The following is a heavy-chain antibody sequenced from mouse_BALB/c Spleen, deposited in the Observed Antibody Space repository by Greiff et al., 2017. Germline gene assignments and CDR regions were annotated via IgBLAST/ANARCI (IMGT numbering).Heavy chain of an antibody. CDR3: ARALFSAWFAY. Sequence: QVQLQQPGAELVKPGASVKMSCKASGYTFTSYNMHWVKQTPGQGLEWIGAIYPGNGDTSYNQKFKGKATLTADKSSSTAYMQLSSLTSEDSAVYYSARALFSAWFAYWGQGTLVTVSA. J-gene: IGHJ3*01. V-gene: IGHV1-12*01. CDR2: IYPGNGDT. CDR1: GYTFTSYN. D-gene: IGHD3-1*01.